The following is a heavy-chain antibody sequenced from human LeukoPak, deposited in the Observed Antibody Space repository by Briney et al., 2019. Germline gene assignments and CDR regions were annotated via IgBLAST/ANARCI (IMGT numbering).Heavy chain of an antibody. CDR1: GGSFSGYY. CDR2: INHSGST. CDR3: ARRGYSSGWYHSGWFDP. D-gene: IGHD6-19*01. Sequence: SETLSLTCAVYGGSFSGYYWCWIRQPPGKGLEWIGEINHSGSTNYNPSLKSRVTISVDTSKNQFSLKLSSVTAADTAVYYCARRGYSSGWYHSGWFDPWGQGTLVTVSS. V-gene: IGHV4-34*01. J-gene: IGHJ5*02.